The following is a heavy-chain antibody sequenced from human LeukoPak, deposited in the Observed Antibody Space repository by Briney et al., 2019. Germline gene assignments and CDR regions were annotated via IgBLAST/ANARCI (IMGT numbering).Heavy chain of an antibody. CDR3: ARVPRWELPRY. CDR2: IYPGDSDT. Sequence: GESLKISCKGSGYNFDTYWIGWVRQMPGKGLEWMGIIYPGDSDTRYSPSFQGQVTISADKSISTAYLQWSSLKASDTAMYYCARVPRWELPRYWGQGTLVTVSS. CDR1: GYNFDTYW. D-gene: IGHD1-26*01. J-gene: IGHJ4*02. V-gene: IGHV5-51*01.